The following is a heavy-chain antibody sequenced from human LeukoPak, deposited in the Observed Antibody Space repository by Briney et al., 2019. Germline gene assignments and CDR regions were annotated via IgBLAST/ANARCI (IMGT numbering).Heavy chain of an antibody. CDR3: ASLWSY. Sequence: GGFVKLSCAASVFAFSSYSIRWVRQAPWKGLEWVSAISGSGGSTYYADSVKGRFTISRDNSKNTLYLQMNSLRAEDTAVYYCASLWSYWGQGTLVTVSS. CDR1: VFAFSSYS. V-gene: IGHV3-23*01. J-gene: IGHJ4*02. CDR2: ISGSGGST. D-gene: IGHD3-10*01.